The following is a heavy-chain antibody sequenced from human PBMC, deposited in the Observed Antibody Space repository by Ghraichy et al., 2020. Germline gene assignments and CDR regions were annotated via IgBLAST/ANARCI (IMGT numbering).Heavy chain of an antibody. CDR3: ARHRYNPYGGWYNWFDP. CDR1: GGSISSSSYY. D-gene: IGHD6-19*01. Sequence: SQTLSLTCTVSGGSISSSSYYWGWIRQPPGKGLEWIGSIYYSGSTYYNPSLKSRVTISVDTSKNQFSLKLSSVTAADTAVYYCARHRYNPYGGWYNWFDPWGQGTLVTVSS. CDR2: IYYSGST. V-gene: IGHV4-39*01. J-gene: IGHJ5*02.